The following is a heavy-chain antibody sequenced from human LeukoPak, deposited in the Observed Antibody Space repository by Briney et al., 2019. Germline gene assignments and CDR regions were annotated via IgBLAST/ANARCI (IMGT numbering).Heavy chain of an antibody. CDR1: GGSFSGYY. J-gene: IGHJ5*02. Sequence: SETLSLTCAVYGGSFSGYYWGWIRQPPGKGLEWIGEINHSGSTNYNPSLKSRVTISVDTSKNQFSLKLSSVTAADTAVYYCARGRRVVPAAIIWLYNWFDPWGQGTLVTVSS. CDR2: INHSGST. CDR3: ARGRRVVPAAIIWLYNWFDP. D-gene: IGHD2-2*02. V-gene: IGHV4-34*01.